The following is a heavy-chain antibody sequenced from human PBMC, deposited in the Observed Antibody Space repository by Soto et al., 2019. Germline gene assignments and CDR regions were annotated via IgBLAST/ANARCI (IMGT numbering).Heavy chain of an antibody. Sequence: PSETLSLTCTVSGGSISSYYWSWIRQPPGKGLEWIGYIYYSGSTNYNPSLKSRVTISVDTSKNQFSLKLSSVTAADTAVYYCARHEYCSGGSCYFPQDAFDIWGQGTMVTVSS. D-gene: IGHD2-15*01. J-gene: IGHJ3*02. V-gene: IGHV4-59*08. CDR2: IYYSGST. CDR3: ARHEYCSGGSCYFPQDAFDI. CDR1: GGSISSYY.